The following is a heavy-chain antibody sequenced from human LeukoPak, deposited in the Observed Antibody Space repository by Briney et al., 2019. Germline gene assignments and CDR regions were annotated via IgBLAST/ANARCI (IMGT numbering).Heavy chain of an antibody. D-gene: IGHD3-22*01. Sequence: ASVKVSCKASGYTFTSYDINWVRQATGQGLEWMGWINSNSGNTGYVQKFQGRVTMTRNTSISTAYMELSSLRSEDTAVYYCATTGGHYYDSSGYCYWGQGTLVTVSS. CDR3: ATTGGHYYDSSGYCY. V-gene: IGHV1-8*01. CDR2: INSNSGNT. CDR1: GYTFTSYD. J-gene: IGHJ4*02.